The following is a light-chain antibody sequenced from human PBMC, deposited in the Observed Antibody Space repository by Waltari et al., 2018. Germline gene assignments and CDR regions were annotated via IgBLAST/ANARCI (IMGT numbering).Light chain of an antibody. CDR1: QSVNRN. V-gene: IGKV3D-15*01. Sequence: DIAMTQSPATLSLSPGERATLSCRASQSVNRNLAWYQQKPGQPPRLPIYGVSSRATGIPDRFTGSGSGMEFTLTISSLEPEDVGIYHCQQSIQWPYTFGQGTKVEIK. CDR2: GVS. J-gene: IGKJ2*01. CDR3: QQSIQWPYT.